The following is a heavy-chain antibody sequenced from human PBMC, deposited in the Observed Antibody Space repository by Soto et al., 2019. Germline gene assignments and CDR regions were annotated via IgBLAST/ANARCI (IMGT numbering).Heavy chain of an antibody. CDR1: GYTFTRYG. V-gene: IGHV1-18*01. CDR3: ARAGETWTNCNDLYFYSMDV. CDR2: ISAYNGNT. Sequence: QVQLVQSGAEVKKPGASVKVSCKASGYTFTRYGINWVRQAPGQGPEWMGWISAYNGNTNYAQNLQGRVTMTTDTSTTTAYMELRSLSSDDTAVYFFARAGETWTNCNDLYFYSMDVWGKGTTVTVSS. D-gene: IGHD1-20*01. J-gene: IGHJ6*03.